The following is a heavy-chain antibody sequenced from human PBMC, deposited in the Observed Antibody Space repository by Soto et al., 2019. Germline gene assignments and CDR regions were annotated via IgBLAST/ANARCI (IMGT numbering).Heavy chain of an antibody. D-gene: IGHD6-19*01. CDR2: IWYDGRNK. V-gene: IGHV3-33*01. CDR1: GFNFSSSG. CDR3: ARVPRSGPGANSFYM. Sequence: GGTLRLSCAASGFNFSSSGMHWVRQAPGKGLEWVAVIWYDGRNKNYADSVKGRFTVSRDNSQNTLYLQMNSLRVEDTAVYYCARVPRSGPGANSFYMWGQGTKVTVSS. J-gene: IGHJ3*02.